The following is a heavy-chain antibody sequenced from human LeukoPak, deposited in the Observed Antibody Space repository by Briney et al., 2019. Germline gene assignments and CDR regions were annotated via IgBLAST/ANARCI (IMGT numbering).Heavy chain of an antibody. D-gene: IGHD3-10*01. CDR3: ARGVGGRSPMIDY. J-gene: IGHJ4*02. CDR1: GGSISSYY. Sequence: PSETLSLTCTVSGGSISSYYWSWIRQPPGKGLEWIGYIYTSGSTNYNPSLKSRVTISVDTSKNQFSLKLSSVTAADTAVYYCARGVGGRSPMIDYWGQGTLVTVSS. V-gene: IGHV4-4*08. CDR2: IYTSGST.